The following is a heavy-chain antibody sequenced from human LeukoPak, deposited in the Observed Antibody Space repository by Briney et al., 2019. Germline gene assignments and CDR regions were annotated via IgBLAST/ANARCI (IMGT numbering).Heavy chain of an antibody. CDR2: INPNSGGT. Sequence: GASVKVSCKASGYTFTGYYTHWVRQAPGQGLEWMGRINPNSGGTNYAQKFQGRVTMTRDTSISTAYMELSRLRSDDTAVYYCARGHDYVWGSYLFDYWGQGTLVTVSS. D-gene: IGHD3-16*02. CDR3: ARGHDYVWGSYLFDY. V-gene: IGHV1-2*06. J-gene: IGHJ4*02. CDR1: GYTFTGYY.